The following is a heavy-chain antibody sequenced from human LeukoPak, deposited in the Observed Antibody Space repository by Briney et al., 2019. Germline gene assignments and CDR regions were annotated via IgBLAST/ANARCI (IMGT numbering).Heavy chain of an antibody. D-gene: IGHD3-10*01. CDR3: STRAGWEFLTEF. V-gene: IGHV3-15*01. J-gene: IGHJ4*02. CDR1: GFTFSNAW. CDR2: IKNKVDGGTT. Sequence: SGGSLRLSCAVSGFTFSNAWMSWVRQAPGKGPEWVGRIKNKVDGGTTDYAAPVKGRFTISRDDSKSTLYLQMDSLKPEDTAVYYCSTRAGWEFLTEFWGQGTLVTVSS.